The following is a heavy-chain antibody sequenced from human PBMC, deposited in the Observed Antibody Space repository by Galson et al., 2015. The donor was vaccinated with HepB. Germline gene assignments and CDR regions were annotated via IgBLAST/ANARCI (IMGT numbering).Heavy chain of an antibody. CDR1: GFTFSSYA. J-gene: IGHJ6*02. CDR2: ISYDGSNK. Sequence: SLRLSCAASGFTFSSYAMHWVRQAPGKGLEWVAVISYDGSNKYYADSVKGRFTISRDNSKNTLYLQMNSLRAEDTAVYYCARDLMGGGSCYSCYYYGMDVWGQGTTVTVSS. V-gene: IGHV3-30*04. CDR3: ARDLMGGGSCYSCYYYGMDV. D-gene: IGHD2-15*01.